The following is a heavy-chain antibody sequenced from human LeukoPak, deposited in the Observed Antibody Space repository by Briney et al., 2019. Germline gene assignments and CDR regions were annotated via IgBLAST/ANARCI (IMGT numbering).Heavy chain of an antibody. D-gene: IGHD3-22*01. CDR1: GGSISSSSYY. CDR2: IYYNGGT. CDR3: ARRGSGSFDY. V-gene: IGHV4-39*01. Sequence: SETLSLTCTVSGGSISSSSYYWGWIRQHPGKGLEWIGTIYYNGGTYYNPSLKSRVTMSVDMSKNQFSLKLSSVTAADTAVYYCARRGSGSFDYWGQGTLVTVSS. J-gene: IGHJ4*02.